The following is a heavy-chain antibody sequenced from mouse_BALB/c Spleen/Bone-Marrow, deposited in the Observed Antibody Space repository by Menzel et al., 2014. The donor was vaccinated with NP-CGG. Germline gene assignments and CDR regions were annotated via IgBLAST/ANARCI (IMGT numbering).Heavy chain of an antibody. Sequence: VQLKQSGAELVKPGASVKLSCTASGFNIKDTYMHWVKQRPEQGLEWIGRIDPASGNTKYDPKFQGKATITADTSSNTAYLQLSSLTSEGTAVYYCARWEYYAMDYWGQGTSVTVSS. CDR2: IDPASGNT. CDR3: ARWEYYAMDY. V-gene: IGHV14-3*02. CDR1: GFNIKDTY. D-gene: IGHD4-1*01. J-gene: IGHJ4*01.